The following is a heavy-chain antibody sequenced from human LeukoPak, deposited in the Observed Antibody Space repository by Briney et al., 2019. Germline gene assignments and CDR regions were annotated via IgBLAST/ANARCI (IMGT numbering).Heavy chain of an antibody. J-gene: IGHJ4*02. CDR3: ANPTRHYYGSGIDLDY. CDR2: ISYDGSNK. Sequence: XGSLRLSCAASGFTFSSYGMHWVRQAXGKGLEWVAVISYDGSNKYYADSVKGRFTISRDNSKNTLYLQMNSLRAEDTAVYYCANPTRHYYGSGIDLDYWGQGTLVTVSS. CDR1: GFTFSSYG. V-gene: IGHV3-30*18. D-gene: IGHD3-10*01.